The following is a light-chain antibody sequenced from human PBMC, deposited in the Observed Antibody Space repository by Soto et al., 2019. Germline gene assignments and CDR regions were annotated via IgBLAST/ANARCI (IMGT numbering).Light chain of an antibody. V-gene: IGKV3-20*01. CDR1: QSVSSSY. CDR2: AAA. Sequence: EIVLTQSPGTLSLSPGERATLSCRASQSVSSSYLAWYQQKPGQAPRLLIYAAASRATGIPDRFSGSGSGTDFTLTVSGLEPEDFAVYYCQQYGGSPTFGQGTKVEIK. CDR3: QQYGGSPT. J-gene: IGKJ1*01.